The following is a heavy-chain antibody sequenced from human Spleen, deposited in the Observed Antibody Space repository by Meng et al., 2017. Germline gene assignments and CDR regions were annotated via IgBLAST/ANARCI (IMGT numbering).Heavy chain of an antibody. Sequence: GGSLRLSCADSGFTFSNYGMSWVRQAPGKGLEWVSAISISGGSTYYADSVKGRFTISRDNSKNTLYLQMNSLRAEDTAVYYCAKDFYSSGSSDYWGQGTLVTVSS. J-gene: IGHJ4*02. CDR3: AKDFYSSGSSDY. CDR2: ISISGGST. V-gene: IGHV3-23*01. D-gene: IGHD6-19*01. CDR1: GFTFSNYG.